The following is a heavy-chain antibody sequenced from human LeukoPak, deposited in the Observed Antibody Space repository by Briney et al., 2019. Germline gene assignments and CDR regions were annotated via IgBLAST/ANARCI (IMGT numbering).Heavy chain of an antibody. CDR3: ARDPADYDCSGYYEE. D-gene: IGHD3-22*01. CDR1: GGSISSSSYY. J-gene: IGHJ4*02. V-gene: IGHV4-39*07. CDR2: IYYSGST. Sequence: SETLSLTCTVSGGSISSSSYYWGWIRQPPGKGLEGIGSIYYSGSTYYNPSLKSRVTISVDTSKNQFSLKLSSVTAADTAVYYCARDPADYDCSGYYEEWGEGTLVTVSS.